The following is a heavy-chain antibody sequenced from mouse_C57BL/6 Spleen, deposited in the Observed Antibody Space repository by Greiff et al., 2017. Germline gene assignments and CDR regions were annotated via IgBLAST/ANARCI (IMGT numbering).Heavy chain of an antibody. V-gene: IGHV1-20*01. Sequence: EVQLVESGPELVKPGDSVKISCKASGYSFTGYFMNWVMQSHGKSLEWIGRINPYNGDTFYNQKFKGKATLTVDKSSSTAHMELRSLTSEDSAVYYCARLSLDYWGQGTTLTVSS. CDR2: INPYNGDT. J-gene: IGHJ2*01. CDR3: ARLSLDY. D-gene: IGHD6-2*01. CDR1: GYSFTGYF.